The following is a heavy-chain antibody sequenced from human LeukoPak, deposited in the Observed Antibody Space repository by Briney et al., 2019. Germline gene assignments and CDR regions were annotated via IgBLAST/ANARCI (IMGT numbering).Heavy chain of an antibody. CDR3: ARVSRRMGYSYAHFDY. J-gene: IGHJ4*02. CDR1: GGSISTYY. CDR2: IEYSGNT. V-gene: IGHV4-59*01. D-gene: IGHD5-18*01. Sequence: SEILSLTCIVSGGSISTYYWSWIRQPPGKGLEWIGYIEYSGNTNYHPSLKSRVTISVETPKNQFSLKLSSVTAADTAVYYCARVSRRMGYSYAHFDYWGQGTLVTVSS.